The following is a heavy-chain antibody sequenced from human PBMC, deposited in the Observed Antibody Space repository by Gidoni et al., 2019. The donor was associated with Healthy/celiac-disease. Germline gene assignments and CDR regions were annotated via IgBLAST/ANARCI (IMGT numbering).Heavy chain of an antibody. CDR1: GCTFSSYA. D-gene: IGHD3-3*01. J-gene: IGHJ4*02. Sequence: EVQRLESGGGLVQPGGSMRLDWGASGCTFSSYAMSWVRQAPGKGLELVSALSVSGGSTYSAASVKGRFTISRDNSKTTLYLQMNSLRAEDTAVYYCAKAPPEDFGRQVDYWGQGTLVTVSS. CDR2: LSVSGGST. V-gene: IGHV3-23*01. CDR3: AKAPPEDFGRQVDY.